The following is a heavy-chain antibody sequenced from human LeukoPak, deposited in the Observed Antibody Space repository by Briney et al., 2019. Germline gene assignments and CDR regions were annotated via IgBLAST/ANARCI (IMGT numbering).Heavy chain of an antibody. CDR1: GFTFSLYA. Sequence: PGGSLRLSCAASGFTFSLYAMNWVRQAPGKGLEWISYINSGSSDIHYTQSVRGRFIISRDSAKNTLYLQMNSLRAEDTAVYFCARDTYEPGLIDFWGQGTLVSVSS. J-gene: IGHJ4*02. D-gene: IGHD3-3*01. CDR2: INSGSSDI. V-gene: IGHV3-21*05. CDR3: ARDTYEPGLIDF.